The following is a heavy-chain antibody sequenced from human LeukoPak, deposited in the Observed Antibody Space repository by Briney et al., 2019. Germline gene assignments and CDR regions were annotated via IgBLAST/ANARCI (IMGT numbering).Heavy chain of an antibody. D-gene: IGHD1-26*01. CDR1: GYTFTSYG. V-gene: IGHV1-18*01. Sequence: ASVKVSCKASGYTFTSYGISWVRQAPGQGLEWMGWISAHNGDTNYAQKFQGRVSMTTDTSTSTGYTELRSLTSDDTAVYYCARDLKRTVGATTTSDYWGQGTLVTVSS. CDR2: ISAHNGDT. J-gene: IGHJ4*02. CDR3: ARDLKRTVGATTTSDY.